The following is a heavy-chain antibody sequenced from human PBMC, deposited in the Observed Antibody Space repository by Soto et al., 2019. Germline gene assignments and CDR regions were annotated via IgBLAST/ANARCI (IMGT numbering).Heavy chain of an antibody. Sequence: GGSLRLSCAASGFTFSSYWMHWVRQAPGKGLVWVSRIKSDGSSTSYADSVKGRFTISRDNAKNTLYLQMNSLRAEDTAVYYCAREDFITAMDIWGQGTMVTVSS. J-gene: IGHJ3*02. D-gene: IGHD5-18*01. CDR1: GFTFSSYW. CDR3: AREDFITAMDI. CDR2: IKSDGSST. V-gene: IGHV3-74*01.